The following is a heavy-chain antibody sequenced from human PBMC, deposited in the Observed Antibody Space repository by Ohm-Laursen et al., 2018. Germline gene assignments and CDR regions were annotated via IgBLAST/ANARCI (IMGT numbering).Heavy chain of an antibody. Sequence: TLSLTCTVSSASINLHYWSWIRQSPGRGLEWIGYINHSGSTNYNPSLKSRLTLSVDTSKNQFSLKLTSVTAADTAVYYCARDLIAYCTATSCDNFGMDVWGQGTTVTVPS. V-gene: IGHV4-59*11. CDR3: ARDLIAYCTATSCDNFGMDV. CDR1: SASINLHY. D-gene: IGHD2-8*02. CDR2: INHSGST. J-gene: IGHJ6*02.